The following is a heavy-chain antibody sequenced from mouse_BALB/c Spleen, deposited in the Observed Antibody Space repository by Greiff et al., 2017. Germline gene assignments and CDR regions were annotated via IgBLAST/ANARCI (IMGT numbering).Heavy chain of an antibody. CDR2: IYPGDGDT. CDR1: GYTFTSYW. D-gene: IGHD1-1*01. CDR3: ARKKVNYGSSYFDY. V-gene: IGHV1-87*01. J-gene: IGHJ2*01. Sequence: QVQLKQSGAELARPGASVKLSCKASGYTFTSYWMQWVKQRPGQGLEWIGAIYPGDGDTRYTQKFKGKATLTADKSSSTAYMQLSSLASEDSAVYYCARKKVNYGSSYFDYWGQGTTLTVSS.